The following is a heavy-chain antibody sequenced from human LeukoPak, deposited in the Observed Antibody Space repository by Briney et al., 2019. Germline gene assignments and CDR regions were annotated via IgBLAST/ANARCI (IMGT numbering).Heavy chain of an antibody. J-gene: IGHJ4*02. CDR2: IYYSGNT. V-gene: IGHV4-39*07. CDR1: GDSISTSNSY. Sequence: SETLSLTCTVSGDSISTSNSYWGWIRQPPGKGLEWIGSIYYSGNTYYNASLKSRVTISVDTSKNQFSLKLSSVTAADTAVYYCAKDDAWLQYGNWGRGTLVTVSS. D-gene: IGHD5-24*01. CDR3: AKDDAWLQYGN.